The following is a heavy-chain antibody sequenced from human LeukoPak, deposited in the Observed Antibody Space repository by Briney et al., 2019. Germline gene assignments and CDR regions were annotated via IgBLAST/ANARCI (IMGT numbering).Heavy chain of an antibody. Sequence: GGSLRLSCAASGFTFSSYGMHWVRQAPGKGLEWVAVISYDGSNKYYADSVKGRFTISRDNSKNTLYLQMNSLKPEDTAVYYCAKTMQQLVLWDWYFDLWGRGTLVTVSS. J-gene: IGHJ2*01. CDR3: AKTMQQLVLWDWYFDL. CDR1: GFTFSSYG. V-gene: IGHV3-30*18. CDR2: ISYDGSNK. D-gene: IGHD6-13*01.